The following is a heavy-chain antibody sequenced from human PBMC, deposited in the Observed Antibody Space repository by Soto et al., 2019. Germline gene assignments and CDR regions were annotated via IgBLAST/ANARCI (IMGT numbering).Heavy chain of an antibody. CDR2: VYHDGRNT. D-gene: IGHD6-19*01. CDR3: AKGGRQWLVTSDFNY. V-gene: IGHV3-30*18. J-gene: IGHJ4*02. CDR1: GFTFSDYA. Sequence: VQLVESGGGVVQPGRSLRLSCAASGFTFSDYAMHWVRQAPGKGLEWVAVVYHDGRNTHYADSVKGRFTISRDSSKNKVSLAMTSLGAEDTAVYYCAKGGRQWLVTSDFNYWGQGALVTVSS.